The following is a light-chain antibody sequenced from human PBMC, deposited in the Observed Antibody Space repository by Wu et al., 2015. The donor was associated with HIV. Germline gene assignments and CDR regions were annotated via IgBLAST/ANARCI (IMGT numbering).Light chain of an antibody. CDR1: QSVSSSY. J-gene: IGKJ1*01. V-gene: IGKV3-20*01. CDR2: GAS. CDR3: QQYGGSPPWT. Sequence: IVLTQSPGTLSLSPGERATFSCRASQSVSSSYLAWYQQKPGQAPRLLIYGASSRATGIPDKFSGSGSGTDFTLTISRLEPEDFAVYYCQQYGGSPPWTFGQGTKVDIK.